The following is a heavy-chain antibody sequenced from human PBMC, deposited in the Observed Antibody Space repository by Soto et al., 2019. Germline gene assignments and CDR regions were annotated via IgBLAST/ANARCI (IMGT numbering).Heavy chain of an antibody. J-gene: IGHJ6*02. CDR3: TTVESQYYHTTNYYSYGMDV. D-gene: IGHD3-3*02. Sequence: PGGSLRLSCAASGLNFNNAWMRWVRQAPGKGLEWVGLIKSLLNGGATEYAASVKGRFTISRDDSKNTLYLQMNSLKTEDTAVYYCTTVESQYYHTTNYYSYGMDVWGQGTTVTVSS. V-gene: IGHV3-15*01. CDR2: IKSLLNGGAT. CDR1: GLNFNNAW.